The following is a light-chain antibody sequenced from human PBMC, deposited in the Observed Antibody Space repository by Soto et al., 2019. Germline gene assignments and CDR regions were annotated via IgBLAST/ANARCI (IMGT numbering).Light chain of an antibody. J-gene: IGKJ5*01. CDR3: QQRSNWPPIT. CDR1: QSVSSN. V-gene: IGKV3-11*01. CDR2: DAS. Sequence: EIVMTQSPATLSVSPGERATLSCRASQSVSSNLACYQQKPGQAPRLLIYDASNRATGIPARFSGSGSGTDFTLTISSLEPEDFAVYYCQQRSNWPPITFGQGTRLEIK.